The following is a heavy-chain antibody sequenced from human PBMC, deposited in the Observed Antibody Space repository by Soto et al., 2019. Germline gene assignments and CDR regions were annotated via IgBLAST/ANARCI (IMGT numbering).Heavy chain of an antibody. V-gene: IGHV3-23*01. J-gene: IGHJ5*02. D-gene: IGHD2-15*01. CDR3: AKQGPICSGGSCYSGWFDP. CDR2: ISGSGGST. CDR1: GFTFSSYA. Sequence: EVQLLESGGGLVQPGGSLRLSCAASGFTFSSYAMSWVRQAPGKGLEWVSAISGSGGSTYYADSVKGRFTISRDNSKNTLYLQMNSLRAEDTAVYYCAKQGPICSGGSCYSGWFDPWGQGTLVTVSS.